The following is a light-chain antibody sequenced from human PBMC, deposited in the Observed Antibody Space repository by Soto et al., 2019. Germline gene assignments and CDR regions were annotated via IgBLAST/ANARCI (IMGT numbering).Light chain of an antibody. CDR2: AAS. Sequence: DVQMTQSPSSLSASVGDRVTITCWASQGVSGDLCWYQQKPGKAPKRLIYAASSLSSGVPSRFSGGGSGTEFTLTISGLQPEDSATYYCQQRYSYPITFGGGTTVEIK. V-gene: IGKV1-17*01. J-gene: IGKJ4*01. CDR3: QQRYSYPIT. CDR1: QGVSGD.